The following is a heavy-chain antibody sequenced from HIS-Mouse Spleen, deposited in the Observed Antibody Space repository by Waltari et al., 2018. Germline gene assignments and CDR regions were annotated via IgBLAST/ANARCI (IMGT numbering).Heavy chain of an antibody. CDR2: INPNSGGT. D-gene: IGHD1-1*01. CDR1: ASSLAGYY. V-gene: IGHV1-2*02. CDR3: ARGTGTDAFDI. J-gene: IGHJ3*02. Sequence: QVQLVQPGAEVKKPAASVRVCCKPSASSLAGYYIHWGRQAPGQGLGWMGWINPNSGGTNYAQKFQGRVTMTRDTSISTAYMELSRLRSDDTAVYYCARGTGTDAFDIWGQGTMVTVSS.